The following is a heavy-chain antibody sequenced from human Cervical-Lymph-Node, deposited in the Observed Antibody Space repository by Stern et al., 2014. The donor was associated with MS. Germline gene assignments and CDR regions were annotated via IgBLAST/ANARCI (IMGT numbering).Heavy chain of an antibody. V-gene: IGHV1-46*03. Sequence: QMQLVQSGAEVKKPWASVKVSCKASGYTFTTYYMHCVRQAPGQGLEWMGIINPSGDGTPSAHMLQGRVTMTRDTSTSTVYMELSSLRSEDTAIYYCTKDSGSFSIDSWGQGTLVTVSS. CDR3: TKDSGSFSIDS. J-gene: IGHJ4*02. CDR2: INPSGDGT. CDR1: GYTFTTYY. D-gene: IGHD1-26*01.